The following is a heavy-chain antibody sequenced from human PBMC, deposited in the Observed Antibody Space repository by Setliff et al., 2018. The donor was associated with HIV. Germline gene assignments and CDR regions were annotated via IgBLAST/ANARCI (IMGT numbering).Heavy chain of an antibody. CDR2: IYPDDSAT. CDR1: GYRFSDNW. Sequence: GESLKISCKGSGYRFSDNWIGWVRQMPGKGLEWMGIIYPDDSATRYSPSFQGQVTISADKSINTAYLRWRRLRASDTAMYYCAKHGFERKSPNNWFDSWGQGTLVTVSS. D-gene: IGHD2-21*01. V-gene: IGHV5-51*01. CDR3: AKHGFERKSPNNWFDS. J-gene: IGHJ5*01.